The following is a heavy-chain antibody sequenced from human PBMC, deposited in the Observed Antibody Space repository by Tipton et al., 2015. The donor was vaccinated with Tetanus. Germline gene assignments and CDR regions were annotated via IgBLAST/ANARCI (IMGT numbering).Heavy chain of an antibody. CDR2: IGAGGET. D-gene: IGHD3-22*01. CDR1: GFTFRRYD. Sequence: SLRLSCAASGFTFRRYDMHWVRQVTGKPLEWVAAIGAGGETYYLESVKGRFTISREDAKNSLFLQMNSLRADDTAMYYCARDFREPQRITMIRMLDYWGQGTLATVSS. CDR3: ARDFREPQRITMIRMLDY. V-gene: IGHV3-13*01. J-gene: IGHJ4*02.